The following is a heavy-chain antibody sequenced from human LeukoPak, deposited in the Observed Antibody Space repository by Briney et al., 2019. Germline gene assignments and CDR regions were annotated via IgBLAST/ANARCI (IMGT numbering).Heavy chain of an antibody. Sequence: SETLSLTCTVSGGSISSHYWSWIRQPPGKGLEWIGYIYYSGSTNYNPSLKSRVTISVDTSKNQFSLKLSSVTAADTAVCYCAKTPYSSSSFWFDPWGQGTLVTVSS. D-gene: IGHD6-6*01. CDR3: AKTPYSSSSFWFDP. J-gene: IGHJ5*02. CDR2: IYYSGST. V-gene: IGHV4-59*11. CDR1: GGSISSHY.